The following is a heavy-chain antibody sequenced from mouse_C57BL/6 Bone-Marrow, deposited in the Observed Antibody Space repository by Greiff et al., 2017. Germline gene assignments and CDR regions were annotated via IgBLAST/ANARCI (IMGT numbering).Heavy chain of an antibody. CDR1: EYDFPSHD. CDR3: RRHLLGVRPRFAY. V-gene: IGHV5-2*01. CDR2: INSDGGST. Sequence: DVKLVESGGGLVQPGESLKLSCESNEYDFPSHDMSWVRKTPEKRLELVAAINSDGGSTYYPDTMERRFIISRDNTKKTLYLQMSSLRSEDTALYYCRRHLLGVRPRFAYWGQGTTLTVSS. J-gene: IGHJ2*01. D-gene: IGHD2-4*01.